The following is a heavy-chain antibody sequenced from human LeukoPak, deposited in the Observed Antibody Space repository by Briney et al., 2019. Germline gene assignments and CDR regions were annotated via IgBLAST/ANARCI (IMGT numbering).Heavy chain of an antibody. V-gene: IGHV3-15*07. CDR3: TTEKGLTIFGVVITYYFDY. Sequence: GGSLRLSCAASGFTFSNAWMNWVRQAPGKGLEWVGRIKSRTDGGTTDYAAPVKGRFTISRDDSKNTLYLQMNSLKTEDTAVYYCTTEKGLTIFGVVITYYFDYWGQGALVTVS. CDR1: GFTFSNAW. J-gene: IGHJ4*02. D-gene: IGHD3-3*01. CDR2: IKSRTDGGTT.